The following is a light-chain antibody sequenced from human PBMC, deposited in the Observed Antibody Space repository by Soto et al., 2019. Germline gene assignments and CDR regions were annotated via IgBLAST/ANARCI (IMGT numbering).Light chain of an antibody. V-gene: IGKV3-20*01. CDR1: QSVTNC. CDR2: AAS. J-gene: IGKJ4*01. Sequence: IVLSQSPAPLSLSAGERATLSCRASQSVTNCLAWYQQNPGQAPRLLIYAASSRATGIPDRFGGSGSGTDFTLTISRLEPEDFAVYYCQQYSGSPLTFGGGSKVDIK. CDR3: QQYSGSPLT.